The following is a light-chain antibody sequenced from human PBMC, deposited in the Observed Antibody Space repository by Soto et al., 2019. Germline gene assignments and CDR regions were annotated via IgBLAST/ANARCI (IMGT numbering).Light chain of an antibody. J-gene: IGLJ1*01. CDR1: SSDVGGYNY. Sequence: QSVLTQPASVSGSPGQSITISCTGTSSDVGGYNYVSWYQQHPGKAPKLMIYDVSNRPSGASNRFSGSKSGNTASLTISGLQPEDEADYYCSSYTTSNTRQIVFGTGTKVTVL. CDR2: DVS. V-gene: IGLV2-14*01. CDR3: SSYTTSNTRQIV.